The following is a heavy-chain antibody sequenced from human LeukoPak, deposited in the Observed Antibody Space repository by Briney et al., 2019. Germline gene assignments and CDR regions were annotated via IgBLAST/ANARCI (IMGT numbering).Heavy chain of an antibody. CDR1: GGSISSSSYY. Sequence: SETLSLTCTVSGGSISSSSYYWGWIRQPPGKGLEWIGSIYYSGSTYYNPSLKSRVTISVDTSKNQFSLKLSSVTAADTAVYYCARGPYDFWSGYYTGIATPMDYWGQGTLVTVSS. D-gene: IGHD3-3*01. CDR3: ARGPYDFWSGYYTGIATPMDY. J-gene: IGHJ4*02. V-gene: IGHV4-39*07. CDR2: IYYSGST.